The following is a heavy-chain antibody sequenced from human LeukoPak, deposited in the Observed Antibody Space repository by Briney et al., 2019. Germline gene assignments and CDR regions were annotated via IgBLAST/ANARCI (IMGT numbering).Heavy chain of an antibody. J-gene: IGHJ5*02. V-gene: IGHV1-18*01. CDR3: ARGGFYASNVSPHNWFDP. D-gene: IGHD2/OR15-2a*01. Sequence: GASVKVSCKTSGYTFTRHGISWVRQAPGQGLEWMGWINPYNGHTNYAQNFQGRVTMTTDKSTSTVYMEVRSLRSDDTAVYYCARGGFYASNVSPHNWFDPWGQGTLVTVSS. CDR2: INPYNGHT. CDR1: GYTFTRHG.